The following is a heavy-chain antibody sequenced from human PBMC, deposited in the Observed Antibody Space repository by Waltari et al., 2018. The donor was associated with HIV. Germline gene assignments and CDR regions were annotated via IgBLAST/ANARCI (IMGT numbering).Heavy chain of an antibody. CDR2: IYHSGST. CDR3: ARERGGYDILTGYWEVDV. D-gene: IGHD3-9*01. J-gene: IGHJ6*02. V-gene: IGHV4-38-2*02. Sequence: QVQLQESGPGLVKPSETLSLPRAVSASSITRGSYWGWIRQPPGKGLEWIGSIYHSGSTYYNPSLKSRVTISVDTSKNQFSLKLSSVTAADTAVYYCARERGGYDILTGYWEVDVWGQGTTVTVSS. CDR1: ASSITRGSY.